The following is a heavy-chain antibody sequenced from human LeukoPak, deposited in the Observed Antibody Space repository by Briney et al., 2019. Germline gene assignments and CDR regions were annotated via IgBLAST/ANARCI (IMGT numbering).Heavy chain of an antibody. Sequence: PGGSLRLSCAASGFTVSNNYISWVRQAPGKGLEWVSVIYSDGSTYYADSVKGRFTISRDNSKNTLYLQMNSLRAEDTAVYYCARVLLRYFDWLFDYWGQGTLVTVSS. J-gene: IGHJ4*02. V-gene: IGHV3-66*01. D-gene: IGHD3-9*01. CDR2: IYSDGST. CDR3: ARVLLRYFDWLFDY. CDR1: GFTVSNNY.